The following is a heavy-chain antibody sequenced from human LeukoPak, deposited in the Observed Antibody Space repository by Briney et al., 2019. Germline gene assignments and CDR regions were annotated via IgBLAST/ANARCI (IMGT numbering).Heavy chain of an antibody. J-gene: IGHJ4*02. D-gene: IGHD5-12*01. Sequence: ASVKVSCKASGYTFTSYDINWVRQAPGQGLEWMGWMNPNSGDTGYAQKFQGRVTMTRNTSISTAYMELSSLRSEDTAVYYCARGLGRWLRLKSFDYWGQGTLVTVSS. V-gene: IGHV1-8*01. CDR1: GYTFTSYD. CDR3: ARGLGRWLRLKSFDY. CDR2: MNPNSGDT.